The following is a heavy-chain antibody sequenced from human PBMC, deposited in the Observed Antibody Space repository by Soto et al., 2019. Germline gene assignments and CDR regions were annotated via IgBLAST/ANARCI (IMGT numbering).Heavy chain of an antibody. CDR2: ISAYNGNT. J-gene: IGHJ6*02. CDR1: GYTFTSYG. CDR3: ARDLRRAVAGTGVYETYYYYYGMDV. Sequence: QVQLVQSGAEVKKPGASVKVSCKASGYTFTSYGISWVRQAPGQGLVWMGWISAYNGNTNYAQKLQGRVTMTTDKSTSTAYMELRSVRSDDTAVYYCARDLRRAVAGTGVYETYYYYYGMDVLGQGTTVTVSS. D-gene: IGHD6-19*01. V-gene: IGHV1-18*01.